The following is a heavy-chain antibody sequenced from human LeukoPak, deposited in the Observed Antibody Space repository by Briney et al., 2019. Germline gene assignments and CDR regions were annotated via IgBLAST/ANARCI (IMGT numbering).Heavy chain of an antibody. J-gene: IGHJ4*02. V-gene: IGHV4-59*08. Sequence: SETLSLTCTVSGGSISSYYWSWIRQPPGKGLEWIGYIYYSRSTNYNPSLKSRVTISVDTSKNQFSLKLSSVTAADTAVYYCAGISGYDYYFDYWGQGTLVTVSS. CDR2: IYYSRST. D-gene: IGHD5-12*01. CDR3: AGISGYDYYFDY. CDR1: GGSISSYY.